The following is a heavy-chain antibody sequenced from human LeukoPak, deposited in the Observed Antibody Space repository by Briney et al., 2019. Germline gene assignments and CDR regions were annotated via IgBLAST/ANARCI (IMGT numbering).Heavy chain of an antibody. J-gene: IGHJ4*02. CDR2: ISDSGGST. V-gene: IGHV3-23*01. CDR1: GFTFSSYA. Sequence: GGSLRLSCAASGFTFSSYAMSWVRHAPGKGLEWVSGISDSGGSTYYADSVKGRFTVSRDNSKSTLWLQMNSLRAEDTAVYHCAKHLTAHGSGWLDYWGQGTLVTASS. CDR3: AKHLTAHGSGWLDY. D-gene: IGHD6-19*01.